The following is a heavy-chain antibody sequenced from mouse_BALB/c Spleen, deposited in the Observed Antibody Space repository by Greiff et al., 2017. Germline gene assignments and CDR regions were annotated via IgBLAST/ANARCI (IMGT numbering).Heavy chain of an antibody. V-gene: IGHV5-17*02. CDR2: ISSGSSTI. CDR3: ARYGAYYGNWGYFDY. D-gene: IGHD2-10*01. Sequence: EVQVVESGGGLVQPGGSRKLSCAASGFTFSSFGMHWVRQAPEKGLEWVAYISSGSSTIYYADTVKGRFTISRDNPKNTLFLQMTSLRSEDTAMYYCARYGAYYGNWGYFDYWGQGTTLTVSS. J-gene: IGHJ2*01. CDR1: GFTFSSFG.